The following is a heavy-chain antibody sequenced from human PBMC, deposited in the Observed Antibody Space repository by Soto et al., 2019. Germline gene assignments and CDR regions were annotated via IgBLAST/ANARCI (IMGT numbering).Heavy chain of an antibody. CDR1: GYTLTELS. CDR3: ATSYYGGNSVDY. J-gene: IGHJ4*02. V-gene: IGHV1-24*01. D-gene: IGHD4-17*01. CDR2: FDPEDGET. Sequence: ASVKVSCKVSGYTLTELSMHWVRQAPGKGLEWMGGFDPEDGETIYAQKFQGRVTMTEDTSTDTAYMELSSLRSEDTAVYYCATSYYGGNSVDYWGQGTLVTVSS.